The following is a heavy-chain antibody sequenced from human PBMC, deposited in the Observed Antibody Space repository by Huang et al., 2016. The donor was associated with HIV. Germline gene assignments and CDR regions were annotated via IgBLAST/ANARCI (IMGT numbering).Heavy chain of an antibody. CDR1: GFSFSSGW. J-gene: IGHJ3*02. D-gene: IGHD1-7*01. Sequence: EVQLVESGGGVVKPGGSLRLSCEFSGFSFSSGWMDWVRQAPGKGLVCVGRFRSKTERGTTYYSAPVQGRFTISRDDSKNTLYLQMNSLKTEDTGVYYCTTGTRDYLNAFDIWGQGTKVTVSS. V-gene: IGHV3-15*06. CDR3: TTGTRDYLNAFDI. CDR2: FRSKTERGTT.